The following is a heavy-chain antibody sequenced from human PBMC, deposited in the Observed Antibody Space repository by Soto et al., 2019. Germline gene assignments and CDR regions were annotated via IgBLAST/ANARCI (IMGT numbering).Heavy chain of an antibody. J-gene: IGHJ3*02. V-gene: IGHV4-31*03. CDR3: ARVRGHAFDI. Sequence: QVQLQESGPGLVKPSQTLSLNCSVSGGSINTDDYYWSWIRQHAGQCMEWIGYIFYSGTTYYNPSLKSRISISLDTSKNQFSLEMSSVTAADTAMYYCARVRGHAFDIRGQGTMVTVSS. CDR2: IFYSGTT. D-gene: IGHD3-10*01. CDR1: GGSINTDDYY.